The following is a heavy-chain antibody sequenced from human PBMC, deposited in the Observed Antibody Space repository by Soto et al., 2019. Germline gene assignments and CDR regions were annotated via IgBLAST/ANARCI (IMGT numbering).Heavy chain of an antibody. CDR3: SSDAYSTTIEVRFDY. CDR2: IKSKTDGGQT. CDR1: GLTLSNAG. Sequence: GGSRRLSSAACGLTLSNAGIKWTRQAPWGGWDGVGVIKSKTDGGQTDFAAPGKGRFAISRDDSKNMVYLQMNSLKNEDTGIYYCSSDAYSTTIEVRFDYWGHGTLATVFS. D-gene: IGHD6-13*01. J-gene: IGHJ4*01. V-gene: IGHV3-15*07.